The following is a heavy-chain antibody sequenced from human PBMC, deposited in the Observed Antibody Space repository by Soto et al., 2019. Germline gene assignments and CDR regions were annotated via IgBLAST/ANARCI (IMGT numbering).Heavy chain of an antibody. CDR2: TYYRSKWYN. J-gene: IGHJ5*02. Sequence: QSQTLSLPCAISGDSVSSNSAAWNWIRQSPSRGLEWLGRTYYRSKWYNDYAVSVKSRITINPDTSKNQFSLQLNSVTPEDTAVYYCARERGGTQLVHPKNGGNWFDPWGQGTLVTVSS. V-gene: IGHV6-1*01. CDR3: ARERGGTQLVHPKNGGNWFDP. D-gene: IGHD6-6*01. CDR1: GDSVSSNSAA.